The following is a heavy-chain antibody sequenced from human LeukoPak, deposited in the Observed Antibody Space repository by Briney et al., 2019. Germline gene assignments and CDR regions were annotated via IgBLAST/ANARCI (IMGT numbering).Heavy chain of an antibody. J-gene: IGHJ6*02. V-gene: IGHV1-8*01. CDR3: ARDPRIHGMDV. D-gene: IGHD5-18*01. CDR1: GYTFTSYD. CDR2: MNPNSGNT. Sequence: ASVKVSCKASGYTFTSYDINWVRQATGQGLEWMGWMNPNSGNTGYAQKLQGRVTMTTDTSTSTAYMELRSLRSDDTAVYYCARDPRIHGMDVWGQGTTVTVSS.